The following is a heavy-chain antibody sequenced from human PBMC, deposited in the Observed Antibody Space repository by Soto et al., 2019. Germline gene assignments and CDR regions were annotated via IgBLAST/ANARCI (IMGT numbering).Heavy chain of an antibody. D-gene: IGHD6-13*01. Sequence: SETLSLTCTVSGGSISSSSYYWGWIRQPPGKGLEWIGSIYYSGSTYYNPSLKSRVTISVDTSNIQFSLKLSSVTAADTAGYYCARSAAAGTTYGMDVWGQGXTVTV. V-gene: IGHV4-39*01. CDR2: IYYSGST. J-gene: IGHJ6*02. CDR1: GGSISSSSYY. CDR3: ARSAAAGTTYGMDV.